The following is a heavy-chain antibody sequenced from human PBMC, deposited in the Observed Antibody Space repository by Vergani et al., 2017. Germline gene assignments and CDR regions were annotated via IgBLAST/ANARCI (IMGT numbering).Heavy chain of an antibody. V-gene: IGHV4-61*02. D-gene: IGHD3-16*02. CDR1: GGAVNSGSNF. J-gene: IGHJ6*03. CDR3: ARETVVTSWDGYRFHYMDV. CDR2: TSTDGST. Sequence: QVQLQESGPGLVKPSQTLSLTCSVSGGAVNSGSNFWTWIRQPAGKGLEWIGRTSTDGSTNYYPSLKSRVTVSVDTSKTQISLRLTSVTAEDTAVYYCARETVVTSWDGYRFHYMDVWGKGTTVTVSS.